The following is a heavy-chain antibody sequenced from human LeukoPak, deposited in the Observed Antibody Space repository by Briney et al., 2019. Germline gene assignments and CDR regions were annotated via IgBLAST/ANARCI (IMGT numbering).Heavy chain of an antibody. CDR2: IYYSGST. J-gene: IGHJ6*02. D-gene: IGHD3-3*01. CDR3: ARVGNYDFWSGRPFYYYYGMDV. Sequence: PSETLSLTCTVSGGSISSYYWSWIRQPPGKGLEWIGYIYYSGSTNYNPSRKSRVTISVDTSKNHFALKLSSVTAADTAVYYCARVGNYDFWSGRPFYYYYGMDVWGQGTTVTVSS. CDR1: GGSISSYY. V-gene: IGHV4-59*01.